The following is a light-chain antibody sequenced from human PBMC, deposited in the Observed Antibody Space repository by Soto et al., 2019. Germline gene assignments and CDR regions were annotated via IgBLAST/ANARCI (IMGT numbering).Light chain of an antibody. CDR3: QQYDNVPLT. J-gene: IGKJ4*01. CDR1: QDISTY. CDR2: AAS. V-gene: IGKV1-33*01. Sequence: DLQMTQSPSSLSASVGDRVTITCQASQDISTYLNWFQQKPGKAPNLLIYAASNLETGVPSRFSGSGSGTDFTFTITSLQPEDIATYYCQQYDNVPLTFGGGTKVEIK.